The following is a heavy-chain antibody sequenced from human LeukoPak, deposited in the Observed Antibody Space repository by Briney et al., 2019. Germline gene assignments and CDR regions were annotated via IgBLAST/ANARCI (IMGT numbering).Heavy chain of an antibody. CDR2: IYYSGNT. J-gene: IGHJ6*03. Sequence: PSETLSLTCTVSGGSISSSSYYWGWIRQPPGKGLEWIGSIYYSGNTYYNPSLKSRVTISLDTSKNQFSLKVSSVTAADTAIYYCAKDFSSASYTYYYYYMDVWGKGTTVTVSS. V-gene: IGHV4-39*07. CDR3: AKDFSSASYTYYYYYMDV. D-gene: IGHD6-25*01. CDR1: GGSISSSSYY.